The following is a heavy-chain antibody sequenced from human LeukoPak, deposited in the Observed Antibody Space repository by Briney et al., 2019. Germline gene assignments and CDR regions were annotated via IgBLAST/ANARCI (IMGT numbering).Heavy chain of an antibody. CDR2: ISGDGGST. CDR1: GFTFSNYA. J-gene: IGHJ4*02. V-gene: IGHV3-23*01. CDR3: AKRPDCRTTNCFRFEY. D-gene: IGHD2-2*01. Sequence: GSLRLSYAASGFTFSNYAMSWVRQAPGQGLELVSSISGDGGSTYYAESVKGRITISRNNSKNTLYLQMNRLRAEDTGVYYCAKRPDCRTTNCFRFEYWGQGNLVTVSS.